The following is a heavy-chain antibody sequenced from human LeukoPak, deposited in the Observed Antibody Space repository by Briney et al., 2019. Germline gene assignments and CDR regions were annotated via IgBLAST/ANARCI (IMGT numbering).Heavy chain of an antibody. V-gene: IGHV3-11*01. J-gene: IGHJ3*02. CDR3: ARAVTGYSSGWYGSACDI. Sequence: GGSLRLSCAASGFTFSDYYMSWLRQAPGKGLEWISYISSSCSSIYYADSVKGRFTISRDNAKNSLYLQMNSLIAEDTAMYYCARAVTGYSSGWYGSACDIWGQGTMVTVSS. CDR2: ISSSCSSI. CDR1: GFTFSDYY. D-gene: IGHD6-19*01.